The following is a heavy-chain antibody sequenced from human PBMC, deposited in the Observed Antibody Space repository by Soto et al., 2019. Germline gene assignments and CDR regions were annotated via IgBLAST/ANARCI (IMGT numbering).Heavy chain of an antibody. J-gene: IGHJ4*02. CDR1: GFTFSSYW. Sequence: PGGSLRLSCAASGFTFSSYWMSWVRQAPGKGLEWVASIKQDGSEKYYVDSVKGRFTISRDNAKNSLYLQMNSLRAEDTAVYYCETLEMATIFPYWGQGTLVTVSS. V-gene: IGHV3-7*01. CDR3: ETLEMATIFPY. CDR2: IKQDGSEK. D-gene: IGHD3-3*01.